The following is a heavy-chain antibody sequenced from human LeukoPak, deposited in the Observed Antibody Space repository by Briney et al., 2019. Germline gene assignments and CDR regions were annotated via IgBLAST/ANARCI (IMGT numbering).Heavy chain of an antibody. D-gene: IGHD6-13*01. Sequence: AGGSLRLSCAASGFTVSSDYVSWVRQAPGKGLEWVSVIYADGSTYYADSVKGRFTISRDNSKNTVYLQVNTLRAEDTALYYWGRLEKQQGGFYFDYWGQGTLVTVSS. CDR3: GRLEKQQGGFYFDY. V-gene: IGHV3-53*01. CDR2: IYADGST. CDR1: GFTVSSDY. J-gene: IGHJ4*02.